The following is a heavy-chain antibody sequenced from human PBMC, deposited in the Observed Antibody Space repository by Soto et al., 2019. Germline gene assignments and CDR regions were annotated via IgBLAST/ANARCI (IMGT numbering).Heavy chain of an antibody. CDR3: ARSPAYGDYANLDT. V-gene: IGHV4-4*07. CDR1: GDSVSKYY. D-gene: IGHD4-17*01. CDR2: IHSTRSP. J-gene: IGHJ5*02. Sequence: LSLTCTVSGDSVSKYYWNWIRQPAGKGLEWIGRIHSTRSPNYNPSLKSRVTMSVDTSKNQFSLKLNLTSVTATDTAVYYCARSPAYGDYANLDTWGQGTLVTVSS.